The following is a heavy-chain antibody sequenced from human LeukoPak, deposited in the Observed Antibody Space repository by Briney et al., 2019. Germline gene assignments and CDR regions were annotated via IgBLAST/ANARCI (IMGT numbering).Heavy chain of an antibody. D-gene: IGHD6-13*01. CDR1: GYTFTGYY. Sequence: ASVKVSCKASGYTFTGYYMHWVRQAPGQGLEWMGWINPNSGGTNYAQKFQGRVTVTRDTSISTAYMELSRLRSDDTAVYYCALKKIAAAGAFDYWGQGTLVTVSS. CDR3: ALKKIAAAGAFDY. J-gene: IGHJ4*02. V-gene: IGHV1-2*02. CDR2: INPNSGGT.